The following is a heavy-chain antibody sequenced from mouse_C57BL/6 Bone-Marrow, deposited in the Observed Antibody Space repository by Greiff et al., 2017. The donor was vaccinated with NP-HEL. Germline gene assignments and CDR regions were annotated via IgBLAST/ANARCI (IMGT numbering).Heavy chain of an antibody. CDR1: GYTFTSYW. CDR2: IHPNSGST. J-gene: IGHJ4*01. Sequence: QVQLQQPGAELVKPGASVKLSCTASGYTFTSYWMHWVKQRPGQGLEWIGMIHPNSGSTNYNEKFKSKATLTVDKSSSTAYMQLSSLTSEDSAVYYCARGGFFYAMDYWGQGTSVTVSS. V-gene: IGHV1-64*01. CDR3: ARGGFFYAMDY.